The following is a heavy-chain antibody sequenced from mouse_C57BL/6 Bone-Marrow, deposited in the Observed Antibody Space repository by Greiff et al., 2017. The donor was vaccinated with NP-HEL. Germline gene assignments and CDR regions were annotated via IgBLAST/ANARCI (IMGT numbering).Heavy chain of an antibody. D-gene: IGHD1-1*02. J-gene: IGHJ2*01. CDR1: GFTFSSYA. V-gene: IGHV5-4*03. CDR2: ISDGGSYT. CDR3: ERGSPGRRDY. Sequence: DVMLVESGGGLVKPGGSLKLSCAASGFTFSSYAMSWVRQTPEKRLEWVATISDGGSYTYYPDNVKGRFTISRDNAKNNLYLQMSHLKSEDTARYYCERGSPGRRDYWGQGTTLTVSS.